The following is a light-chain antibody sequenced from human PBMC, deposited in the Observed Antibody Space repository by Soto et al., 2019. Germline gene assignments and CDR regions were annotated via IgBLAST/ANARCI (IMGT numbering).Light chain of an antibody. CDR1: SSDIGAYNY. V-gene: IGLV2-8*01. CDR2: EVT. CDR3: ASEAVSNV. Sequence: QSALTQPPSGSGFPGQSVTISCIGSSSDIGAYNYVSWYQQHPGKAPKLIIYEVTRRPSGVPDRFSGSKSGNTASLTVSGLQAEDEADYYCASEAVSNVFGTGTKLTVL. J-gene: IGLJ1*01.